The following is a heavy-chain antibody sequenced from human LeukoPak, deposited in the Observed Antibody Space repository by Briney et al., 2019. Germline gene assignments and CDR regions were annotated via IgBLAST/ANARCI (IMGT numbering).Heavy chain of an antibody. J-gene: IGHJ4*02. V-gene: IGHV1-18*01. CDR2: ISAYNGNT. D-gene: IGHD3-10*01. Sequence: ASVKVSCKASGYTLTSYGISWVRQAPGQGLEWMGWISAYNGNTNYAQKLQGRVTMTTDTSTSTAYMELRSLRSDDTAVYYCARDGSGSYYETAFDYWGQGTLVTVSS. CDR1: GYTLTSYG. CDR3: ARDGSGSYYETAFDY.